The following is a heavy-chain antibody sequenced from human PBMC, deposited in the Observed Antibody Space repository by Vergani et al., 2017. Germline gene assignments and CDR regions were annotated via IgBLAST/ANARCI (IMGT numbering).Heavy chain of an antibody. D-gene: IGHD6-19*01. CDR2: IIPIFGTA. CDR3: AGDPKSSGWWGPVGYFDY. V-gene: IGHV1-69*06. CDR1: GGTFSSYA. J-gene: IGHJ4*02. Sequence: QVQLVQSGAEVKKPGSSVKVSCKASGGTFSSYAISWVRQAPGQGLEWMGGIIPIFGTANYAQKFQGRVPITADKSTSTAYMELSSLRSEDTAVYYCAGDPKSSGWWGPVGYFDYWGQGTLVTVSS.